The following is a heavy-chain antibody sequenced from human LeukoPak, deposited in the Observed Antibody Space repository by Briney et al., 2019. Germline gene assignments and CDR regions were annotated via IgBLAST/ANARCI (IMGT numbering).Heavy chain of an antibody. CDR1: GYSISSGYY. CDR3: ARDLELVGATEGFDY. J-gene: IGHJ4*02. D-gene: IGHD1-26*01. Sequence: KPSETLSLTCTVSGYSISSGYYWGWIRQPPGKGLEWIGSIYHSGSTNYNPSLKSRVTILVDTSKNQFSLKLSSVTAADTAVYYCARDLELVGATEGFDYWGQGTLVTVSS. V-gene: IGHV4-38-2*02. CDR2: IYHSGST.